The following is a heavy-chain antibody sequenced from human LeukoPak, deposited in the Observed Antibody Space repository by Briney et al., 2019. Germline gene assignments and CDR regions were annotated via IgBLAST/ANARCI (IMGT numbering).Heavy chain of an antibody. Sequence: PSETLSLTCAVYGGSFSGYYWSWIRQPPGKGLEWIGEINHSGSTNYNPSLKSRVTISVDTSKNQFSLKLSSVTAADTAVYYCARRRSSGWYIYFDYWGQGTLVTVSS. J-gene: IGHJ4*02. CDR2: INHSGST. D-gene: IGHD6-19*01. CDR3: ARRRSSGWYIYFDY. V-gene: IGHV4-34*01. CDR1: GGSFSGYY.